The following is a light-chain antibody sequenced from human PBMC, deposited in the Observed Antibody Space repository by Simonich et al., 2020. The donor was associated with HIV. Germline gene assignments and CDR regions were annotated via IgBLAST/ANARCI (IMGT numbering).Light chain of an antibody. Sequence: EIVLTQSPGTLSLSPGERATLSCRASQSVSSSYLAWYQQKPGLAPRLLIYDASSRATVIPDRFSCIGSVTDFTLTISRLEPEDFAVYYCQQYGRSPPITFGQGTRLEIK. CDR2: DAS. J-gene: IGKJ5*01. CDR1: QSVSSSY. V-gene: IGKV3D-20*01. CDR3: QQYGRSPPIT.